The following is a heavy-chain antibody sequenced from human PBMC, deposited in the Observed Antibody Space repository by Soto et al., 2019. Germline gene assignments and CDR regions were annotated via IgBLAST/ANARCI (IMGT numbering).Heavy chain of an antibody. CDR2: ISGDGRST. J-gene: IGHJ3*02. Sequence: EVQLVESGGGLVQPGGSLRLSCAASGFTFSTYAMHWVRQAPGKGLEYVSLISGDGRSTYYANSVKGRFTISRDNSKNTLYLQMGRLRAEDMAGYYCARVCSTTSCYGAFDIWGQGTMVIVSS. CDR1: GFTFSTYA. CDR3: ARVCSTTSCYGAFDI. D-gene: IGHD2-2*01. V-gene: IGHV3-64*01.